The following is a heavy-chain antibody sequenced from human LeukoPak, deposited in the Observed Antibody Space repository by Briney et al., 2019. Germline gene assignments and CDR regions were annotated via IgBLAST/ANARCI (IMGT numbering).Heavy chain of an antibody. CDR1: GGSISGYY. D-gene: IGHD3-16*02. J-gene: IGHJ4*02. CDR3: ARRVYDYVWGSYRPIDY. Sequence: KSSETLSLTCAVYGGSISGYYWSWIRQPPGKGLEWIGEINHSGSTNYNPSLKSRVTISVDTSKNQFSLKLSSVTAADTAVYYCARRVYDYVWGSYRPIDYWGQGTLVTVSS. V-gene: IGHV4-34*01. CDR2: INHSGST.